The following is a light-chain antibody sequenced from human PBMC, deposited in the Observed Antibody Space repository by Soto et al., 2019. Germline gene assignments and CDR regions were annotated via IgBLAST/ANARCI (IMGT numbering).Light chain of an antibody. CDR2: GAS. CDR3: QHYATSLFA. J-gene: IGKJ4*01. Sequence: EIVLTQSPGTLSLSPGERATLFCRASQSCYNNYLAWYQQKSGLAPRLLIYGASSRATGIPDRFSGSGSGTDFTLTISGLEPEDFAVYYCQHYATSLFAFGGGTKVEIK. CDR1: QSCYNNY. V-gene: IGKV3-20*01.